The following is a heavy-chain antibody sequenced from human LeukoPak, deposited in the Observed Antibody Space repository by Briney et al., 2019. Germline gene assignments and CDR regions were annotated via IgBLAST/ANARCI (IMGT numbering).Heavy chain of an antibody. Sequence: GGSLRLSCAASGFTFSSYWMHWVRQGPGKGLAWVSRIHRDGSSTSYADSVKGRFTISRDNAKNTLYLQMNSLRAEDTAVYYCVRSLTYYYGSGNFDYWGQGTLVTVSS. CDR3: VRSLTYYYGSGNFDY. CDR1: GFTFSSYW. CDR2: IHRDGSST. J-gene: IGHJ4*02. V-gene: IGHV3-74*01. D-gene: IGHD3-10*01.